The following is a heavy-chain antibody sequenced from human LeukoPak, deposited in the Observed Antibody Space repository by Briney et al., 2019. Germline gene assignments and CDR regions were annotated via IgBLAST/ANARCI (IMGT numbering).Heavy chain of an antibody. Sequence: GGSLRLSCAASGFTLEDYAMHWVRQAPGKGLEWVSGISWNSGSIGYADSVKGRFTISRDNAKNSLYLQMNSLRAEDTALYYCAKPTATLPYFNYWGQGTLVTVSS. J-gene: IGHJ4*02. CDR2: ISWNSGSI. D-gene: IGHD5-12*01. V-gene: IGHV3-9*01. CDR1: GFTLEDYA. CDR3: AKPTATLPYFNY.